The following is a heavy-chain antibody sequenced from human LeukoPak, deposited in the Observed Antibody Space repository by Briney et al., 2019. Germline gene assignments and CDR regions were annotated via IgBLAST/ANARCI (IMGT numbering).Heavy chain of an antibody. CDR2: IIPIFGTA. CDR1: GGTFSSYA. Sequence: SVRVSCKASGGTFSSYAISWVRQAPGQGLEWMGGIIPIFGTANYAQKFQGRVTITTDESTSTAYMELSSLRSEDTAVYYCARGVRYSNYLDYYYMDVWGKGTTVTVSS. D-gene: IGHD4-11*01. J-gene: IGHJ6*03. CDR3: ARGVRYSNYLDYYYMDV. V-gene: IGHV1-69*05.